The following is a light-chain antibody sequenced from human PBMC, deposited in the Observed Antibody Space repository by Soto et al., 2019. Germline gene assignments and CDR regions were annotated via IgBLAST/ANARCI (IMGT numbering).Light chain of an antibody. Sequence: EIVMTQSPATLSVSLGERGTLSCRASQSVSSNLAWYQQKPGQAPRLLIYGASTRATGIPARFSGSASGTEFTLTISSLQSEAFAVYYCQQYNSWPLTFGGGTKVEIK. CDR2: GAS. J-gene: IGKJ4*01. V-gene: IGKV3-15*01. CDR1: QSVSSN. CDR3: QQYNSWPLT.